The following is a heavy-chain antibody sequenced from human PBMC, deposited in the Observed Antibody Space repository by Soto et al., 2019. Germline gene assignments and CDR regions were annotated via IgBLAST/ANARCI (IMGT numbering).Heavy chain of an antibody. CDR1: GFTFSSYA. CDR3: AKVHLGELSFPFDY. V-gene: IGHV3-23*01. Sequence: PGGSLRLSCAASGFTFSSYAMSWVRQAPGKELEWVSAISGSGGSTYYADSVKGRFTISRDNSKNTLYLQMNSLRAEDTAVYYCAKVHLGELSFPFDYWGQGTLVTVSS. D-gene: IGHD3-16*02. J-gene: IGHJ4*02. CDR2: ISGSGGST.